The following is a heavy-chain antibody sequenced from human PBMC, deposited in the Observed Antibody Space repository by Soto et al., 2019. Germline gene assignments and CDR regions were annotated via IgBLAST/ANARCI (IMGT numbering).Heavy chain of an antibody. CDR2: ISYDGSNK. CDR1: GFTFSSYG. CDR3: EKDRVFNFWSGYTYYYGMDV. J-gene: IGHJ6*04. V-gene: IGHV3-30*18. Sequence: GGSLRLSCAASGFTFSSYGMHWVRQAPGKGLEWVAVISYDGSNKYYADSVKGRFTISRDNSKNTLYLQMNSLRAEDTAVYYCEKDRVFNFWSGYTYYYGMDVWGKGTTVTVSS. D-gene: IGHD3-3*01.